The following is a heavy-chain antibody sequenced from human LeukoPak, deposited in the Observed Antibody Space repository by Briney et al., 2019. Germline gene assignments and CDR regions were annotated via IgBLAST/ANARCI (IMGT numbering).Heavy chain of an antibody. CDR3: ARVRPPGYCSGGSCYDY. J-gene: IGHJ4*02. V-gene: IGHV3-21*01. CDR1: GFTVSSYS. CDR2: ISSSSSYI. D-gene: IGHD2-15*01. Sequence: VPPGGSLTLSWAASGFTVSSYSMNWVRQAPGRGLEWGSSISSSSSYIYYADSVKGRFTISRDNAKNSLYLQMNSLRAEDTAVYYCARVRPPGYCSGGSCYDYWGQGTLVTVSS.